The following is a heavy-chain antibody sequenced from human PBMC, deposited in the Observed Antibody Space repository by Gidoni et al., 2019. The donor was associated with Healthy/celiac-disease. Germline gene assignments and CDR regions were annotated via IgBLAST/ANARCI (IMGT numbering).Heavy chain of an antibody. Sequence: QVQLVESGGGLVKPGGSLRLSCEASGFPFSDYYMSWIRQAPGQGREWVSYISSRSSYTNYADSVKGRFTISRDNAKNSLYLQMNSLRAEDTAVYYCARDTVTTGYYYYGMDVWGQGTTVTVSS. CDR3: ARDTVTTGYYYYGMDV. V-gene: IGHV3-11*05. D-gene: IGHD4-17*01. CDR1: GFPFSDYY. J-gene: IGHJ6*02. CDR2: ISSRSSYT.